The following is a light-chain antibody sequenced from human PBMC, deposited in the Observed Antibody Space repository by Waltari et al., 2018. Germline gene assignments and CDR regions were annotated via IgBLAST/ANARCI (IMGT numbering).Light chain of an antibody. CDR2: HAS. CDR3: QKYVSLPAT. CDR1: QSVSTY. V-gene: IGKV3-20*01. J-gene: IGKJ1*01. Sequence: EIVLTQSPGTLSVSPGERATLSCRASQSVSTYLAWYQQKPGQASRLLIYHASSRATGIPDRFSGSGSGTDFSLTISRLEPEDFAVYYCQKYVSLPATFGQGTKVEIK.